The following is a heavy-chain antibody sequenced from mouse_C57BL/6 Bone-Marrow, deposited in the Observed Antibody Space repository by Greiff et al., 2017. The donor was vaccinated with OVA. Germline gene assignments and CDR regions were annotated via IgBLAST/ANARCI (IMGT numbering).Heavy chain of an antibody. V-gene: IGHV14-4*01. CDR3: TRIYY. Sequence: EVPLVASGAELVRPGDSVKLSCTASGFNIKDDYMHWVKQRPEQGLEWIGWIDPENGDTEYASKLQGKATITAYTSSNTAYLQLSSLTSEDTAVYYCTRIYYWCRGTTLLVCS. CDR1: GFNIKDDY. J-gene: IGHJ2*01. CDR2: IDPENGDT.